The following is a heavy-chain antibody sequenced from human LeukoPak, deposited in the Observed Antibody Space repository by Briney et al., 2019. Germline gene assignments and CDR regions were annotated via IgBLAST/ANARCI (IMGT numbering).Heavy chain of an antibody. V-gene: IGHV3-23*01. D-gene: IGHD6-19*01. Sequence: GGSLRLSCAASGFTFSSFAMAWFRQAPGKGLEWVALISGVSDAIHYADSVKGRFIISRDNSKSTLFLQMSGLRADDSAIYYCAKESKWLPSYWGQGTRVTVSS. J-gene: IGHJ4*02. CDR1: GFTFSSFA. CDR3: AKESKWLPSY. CDR2: ISGVSDAI.